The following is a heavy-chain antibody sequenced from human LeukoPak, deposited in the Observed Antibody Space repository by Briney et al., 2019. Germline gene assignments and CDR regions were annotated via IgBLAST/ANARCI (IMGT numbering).Heavy chain of an antibody. V-gene: IGHV4-59*11. CDR3: ARGGPYKAY. D-gene: IGHD5-24*01. J-gene: IGHJ4*02. Sequence: SETLSLTCTVSGGSINSHYWNWIRQPPGKGLEWIGYMYYSGNTNYNPSLKSRVTISVDTSKNQFSLKLSSVTAADTAVHYCARGGPYKAYWGQGTLVTVSS. CDR2: MYYSGNT. CDR1: GGSINSHY.